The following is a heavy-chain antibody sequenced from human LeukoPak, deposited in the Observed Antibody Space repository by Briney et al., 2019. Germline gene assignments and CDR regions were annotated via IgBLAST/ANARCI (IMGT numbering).Heavy chain of an antibody. V-gene: IGHV3-7*01. CDR1: GFTFSSYW. CDR2: IKQDGSEK. Sequence: PGGSLRLSCAASGFTFSSYWMSWVRQAPGKGLEWVANIKQDGSEKYYVDSVKGRFTISRDNAKNSLYLQMNSLRAEDTAVYYCARAGSIAARLLDYWGQGTLVTVSS. J-gene: IGHJ4*02. CDR3: ARAGSIAARLLDY. D-gene: IGHD6-6*01.